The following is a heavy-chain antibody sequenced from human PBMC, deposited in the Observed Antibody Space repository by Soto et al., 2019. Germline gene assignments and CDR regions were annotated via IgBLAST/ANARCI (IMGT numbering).Heavy chain of an antibody. CDR2: ISASNDNT. D-gene: IGHD4-17*01. J-gene: IGHJ4*02. V-gene: IGHV1-18*01. CDR1: GYTFTKYG. CDR3: AKGYDGDDFLGY. Sequence: VQSGAEVKKPGASVKVSCKASGYTFTKYGISWVRQAPGQGLEWMGWISASNDNTYYPQKFTGRVTMTTESSTSTEYMELRGLRSDDTAVYYCAKGYDGDDFLGYWGQGTLVTVSS.